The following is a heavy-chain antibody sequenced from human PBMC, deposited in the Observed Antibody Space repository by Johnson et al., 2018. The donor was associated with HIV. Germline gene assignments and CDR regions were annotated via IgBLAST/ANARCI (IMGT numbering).Heavy chain of an antibody. CDR3: ARAWRAPPDYGGNPGAFDI. J-gene: IGHJ3*02. Sequence: MQLVESGGGVVQPGRSLRLSCAASGFTVSSNEMSWVRQAPGKGLEWVSSISGGSTYYADSRKGRFTISRDNSKNTLYLQMGSLRAEDMAVYYCARAWRAPPDYGGNPGAFDIWGQGTMVTVSS. CDR1: GFTVSSNE. V-gene: IGHV3-38-3*01. D-gene: IGHD4-23*01. CDR2: ISGGST.